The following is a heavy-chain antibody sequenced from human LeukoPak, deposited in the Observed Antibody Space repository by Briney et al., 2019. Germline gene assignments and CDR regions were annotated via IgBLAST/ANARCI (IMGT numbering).Heavy chain of an antibody. CDR1: GGSISSYY. J-gene: IGHJ6*02. V-gene: IGHV4-59*01. CDR3: ARSIRKQQLDRYYYYYYGMDV. Sequence: PSETLSLTCTVSGGSISSYYWSWIRQPPGKGLEWIGYIYYSGSTNYNPSLKSRVTISVDTSKNQFSLKLSSVTAADTAVYYCARSIRKQQLDRYYYYYYGMDVRGQGTTVTVSS. CDR2: IYYSGST. D-gene: IGHD6-13*01.